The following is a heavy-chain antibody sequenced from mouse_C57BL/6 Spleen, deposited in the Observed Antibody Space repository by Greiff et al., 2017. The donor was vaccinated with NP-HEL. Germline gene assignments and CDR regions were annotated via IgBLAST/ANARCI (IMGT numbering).Heavy chain of an antibody. Sequence: QVQLKESGPGLVQPSQSLSITCTVSGFSLTSYGVHWVRQSPGKGLEWLGVIWSGGSTDYNAAFISRLSISKDNSKSQVFFKMNSLQADDTAIYYCARNTYYEYGVGFDYWGQGTTLTVSS. D-gene: IGHD2-4*01. V-gene: IGHV2-2*01. CDR2: IWSGGST. CDR1: GFSLTSYG. CDR3: ARNTYYEYGVGFDY. J-gene: IGHJ2*01.